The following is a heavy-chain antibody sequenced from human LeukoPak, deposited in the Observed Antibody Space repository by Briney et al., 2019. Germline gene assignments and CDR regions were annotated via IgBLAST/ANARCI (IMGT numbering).Heavy chain of an antibody. CDR3: ATDFCIRPVTTNDCYLQY. J-gene: IGHJ4*02. Sequence: PGGSLRLSCAASGFTFSTYSMNWVRQAPGKGLEWVSSISSNSDYTYYADSVKGRFTISRDNAKNSLYLQMNSLTVEDTAVYYCATDFCIRPVTTNDCYLQYWGQGTLVTVSS. D-gene: IGHD2-21*01. V-gene: IGHV3-21*01. CDR1: GFTFSTYS. CDR2: ISSNSDYT.